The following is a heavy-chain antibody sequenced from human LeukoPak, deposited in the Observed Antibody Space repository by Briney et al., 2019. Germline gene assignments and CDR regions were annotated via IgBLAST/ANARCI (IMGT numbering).Heavy chain of an antibody. CDR1: GGSISSYY. D-gene: IGHD6-13*01. Sequence: SETLSLTCTVSGGSISSYYWSWIREPAGKGVEWIGRIYTSGSTNYNPSLKSRVTMSVDTSKNQFSLKLSSVTAADTAVYYCARLSSSWYGSYYYGMDVWGQGTTVTVSS. CDR3: ARLSSSWYGSYYYGMDV. CDR2: IYTSGST. V-gene: IGHV4-4*07. J-gene: IGHJ6*02.